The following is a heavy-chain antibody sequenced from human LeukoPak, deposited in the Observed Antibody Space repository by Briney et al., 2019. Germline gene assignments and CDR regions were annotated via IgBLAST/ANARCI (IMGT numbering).Heavy chain of an antibody. CDR2: MDQGGGFI. CDR1: GLTFRNYA. D-gene: IGHD5-24*01. V-gene: IGHV3-23*01. J-gene: IGHJ5*02. Sequence: GGSLRLSCIASGLTFRNYAMSWVRQASAKGLEWVAGMDQGGGFIQYADSVKGRFTISRDNSKNTLDLQMNSLRAADTAVYYCARDGLRGNNWFDPWGQGTLVTVSS. CDR3: ARDGLRGNNWFDP.